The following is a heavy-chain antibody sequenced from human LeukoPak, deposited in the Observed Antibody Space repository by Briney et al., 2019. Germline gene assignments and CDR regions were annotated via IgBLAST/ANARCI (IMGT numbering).Heavy chain of an antibody. CDR3: ARGRPLIVGATAGAHFDY. J-gene: IGHJ4*02. V-gene: IGHV3-33*01. CDR1: GFTFSSYG. D-gene: IGHD1-26*01. CDR2: IWYDGSNK. Sequence: GGSLRLSCAASGFTFSSYGMHWVRQAPGKGLEGVAVIWYDGSNKYYADSVKGRFTISRDNSKNTLYLQMNSLRAEDTAVYYCARGRPLIVGATAGAHFDYWGQGTLVTVSS.